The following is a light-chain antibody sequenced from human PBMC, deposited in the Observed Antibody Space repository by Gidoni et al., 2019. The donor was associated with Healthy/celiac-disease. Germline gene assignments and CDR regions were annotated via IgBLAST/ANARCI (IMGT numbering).Light chain of an antibody. CDR1: KWGDQY. CDR3: QAWDSSTVV. V-gene: IGLV3-1*01. Sequence: SYELTQPPSVSVSPGQTSSITCSGDKWGDQYACWYQQKPGQSPVLVIYQKSKRPSGIPERFSGSNSGNTATLTISGTQAMDEADYYCQAWDSSTVVFGGGTKLTV. CDR2: QKS. J-gene: IGLJ2*01.